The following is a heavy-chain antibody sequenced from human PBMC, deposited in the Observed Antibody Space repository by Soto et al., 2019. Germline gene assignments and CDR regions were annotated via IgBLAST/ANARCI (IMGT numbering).Heavy chain of an antibody. CDR3: ARAGAYGYD. CDR1: GGSINSGGYY. CDR2: IYYGGST. J-gene: IGHJ4*02. D-gene: IGHD5-18*01. Sequence: LSLTCTVSGGSINSGGYYWSWIRQHPEKGLEWIGYIYYGGSTSYNPSLKSRVTISVDTSKNQFSLKLSSVTAADTAIYYCARAGAYGYDWGQGTLVTVSS. V-gene: IGHV4-31*03.